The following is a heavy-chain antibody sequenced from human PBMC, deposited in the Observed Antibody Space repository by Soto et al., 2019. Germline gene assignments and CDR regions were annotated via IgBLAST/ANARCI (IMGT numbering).Heavy chain of an antibody. Sequence: EVQLLESGGGLVQPGGSLRLSCAASRFTFSSYAMSWVRQAPGKGLEWVSAISGSGDSKYYADSVKGRFTISRDNSKNMLYLQMNSLRAEDTAIYYCAKDRIAVVIMGTDPALGQGPLVTVSS. CDR2: ISGSGDSK. J-gene: IGHJ5*02. CDR1: RFTFSSYA. CDR3: AKDRIAVVIMGTDPA. D-gene: IGHD3-22*01. V-gene: IGHV3-23*01.